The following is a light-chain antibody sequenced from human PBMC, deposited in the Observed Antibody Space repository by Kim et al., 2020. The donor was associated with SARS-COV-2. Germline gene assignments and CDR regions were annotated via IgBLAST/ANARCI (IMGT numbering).Light chain of an antibody. CDR3: SAWDNSLSAVL. V-gene: IGLV1-47*01. J-gene: IGLJ2*01. CDR1: TANIGSYY. Sequence: GQRVISSWSGRTANIGSYYAYWYQHLPGTAPKLLIYKNNQRPSGVPDRFSGSRSDTSASLAISGLRSEDEGDYYCSAWDNSLSAVLFGGGTQLTVL. CDR2: KNN.